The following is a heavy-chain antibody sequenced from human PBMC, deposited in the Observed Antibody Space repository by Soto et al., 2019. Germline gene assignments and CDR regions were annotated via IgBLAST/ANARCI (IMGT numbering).Heavy chain of an antibody. CDR2: IYPDDSDT. V-gene: IGHV5-51*01. CDR3: ASSVLVTSTMNYFDL. Sequence: GESLKISCQASGYSFSDFWIAWVRQMPGEGLEWLGIIYPDDSDTRYSPSFLGQVTISADKSIKTTYLQWSSLKASDTAIYFCASSVLVTSTMNYFDLWGQGTLVTVS. CDR1: GYSFSDFW. D-gene: IGHD2-8*02. J-gene: IGHJ4*02.